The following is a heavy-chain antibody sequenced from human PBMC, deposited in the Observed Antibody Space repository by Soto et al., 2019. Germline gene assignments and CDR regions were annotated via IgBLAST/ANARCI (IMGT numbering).Heavy chain of an antibody. J-gene: IGHJ4*02. CDR1: EFTFSNFW. D-gene: IGHD2-8*01. CDR2: IKQDGGET. V-gene: IGHV3-7*01. CDR3: VRARERHCTIAVCYYFHC. Sequence: EVQLVESGGGLVQPGGSLRLSCAASEFTFSNFWMSWVRQAPGKGLEWVAIIKQDGGETSYVDSAKGRFTLSRDNDKNSLYLQMNCPRAEDTAVYYSVRARERHCTIAVCYYFHCWGQGTLVTVSS.